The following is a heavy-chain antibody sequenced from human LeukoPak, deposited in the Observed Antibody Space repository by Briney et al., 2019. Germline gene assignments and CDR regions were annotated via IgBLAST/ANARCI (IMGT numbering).Heavy chain of an antibody. D-gene: IGHD2-21*02. Sequence: GGSLRLSCAGSGFTFSSHWMNWVRQAPGKGLEWVASIKEDGSEKYYVDSVKGRFTISRDNAKNALYLQMNSLRAEDTAVYYCARAVVVTAIPSFDYWGQGTLVTVSS. J-gene: IGHJ4*02. CDR2: IKEDGSEK. CDR3: ARAVVVTAIPSFDY. V-gene: IGHV3-7*04. CDR1: GFTFSSHW.